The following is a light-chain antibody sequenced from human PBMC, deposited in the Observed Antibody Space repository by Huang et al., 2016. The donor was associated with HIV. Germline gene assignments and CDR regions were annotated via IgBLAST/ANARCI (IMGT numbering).Light chain of an antibody. CDR3: QQRSNWPLT. CDR1: QSVSSS. J-gene: IGKJ4*01. Sequence: ELVLPQSPATLSLSPGESATLSCRASQSVSSSLAWYPQKPGEAPRRLNYDASNRATGISARFSGSGSGTGFTLTISSLETEDFAVYYCQQRSNWPLTFGGGNKVDIK. CDR2: DAS. V-gene: IGKV3-11*01.